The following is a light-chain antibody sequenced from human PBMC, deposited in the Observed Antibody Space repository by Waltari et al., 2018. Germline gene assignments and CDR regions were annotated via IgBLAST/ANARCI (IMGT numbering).Light chain of an antibody. CDR1: SSDVGGYNY. CDR3: SSYTSSSTRV. V-gene: IGLV2-14*03. CDR2: DVT. Sequence: QSALTQPASVPGSPGQSITTSCPGTSSDVGGYNYVSWYQQHPGKAPKLMIYDVTNRPSGVSNRFSGSKSGNTASLTISGLQAEDEADYYCSSYTSSSTRVFGTGTKVTVL. J-gene: IGLJ1*01.